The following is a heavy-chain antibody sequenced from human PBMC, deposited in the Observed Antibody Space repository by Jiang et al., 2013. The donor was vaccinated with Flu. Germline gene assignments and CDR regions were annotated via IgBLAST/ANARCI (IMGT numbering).Heavy chain of an antibody. CDR3: AKDGYRYGVRDAFDV. CDR2: ST. V-gene: IGHV3-23*01. Sequence: STYYADSVKGRFTISRDNPKNTLYLQMNSLRAEDTAVYYCAKDGYRYGVRDAFDVWGQGTMVTVSS. J-gene: IGHJ3*01. D-gene: IGHD5-18*01.